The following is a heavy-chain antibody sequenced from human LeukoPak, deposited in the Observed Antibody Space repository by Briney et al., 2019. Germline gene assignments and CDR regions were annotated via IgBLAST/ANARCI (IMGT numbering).Heavy chain of an antibody. J-gene: IGHJ4*02. CDR2: IYYTGST. CDR1: GASISSGTYY. D-gene: IGHD5-12*01. CDR3: ARNRGYAVVDY. V-gene: IGHV4-39*01. Sequence: PSETLSLTCTVSGASISSGTYYWGWIRQPPGKGLEWIGSIYYTGSTFYSPSLKSRVTISVDTSNNQFSLKLSSVTAADTAVYYCARNRGYAVVDYWGQATLVTVFS.